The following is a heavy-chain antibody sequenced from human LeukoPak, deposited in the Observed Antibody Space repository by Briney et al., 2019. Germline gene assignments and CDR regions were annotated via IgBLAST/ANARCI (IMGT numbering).Heavy chain of an antibody. Sequence: PSETLSLTCTVSGGSISSYYWGWIRQPPGKGLEWIGSIYYSGSTYYNASLKSRVTISVDTSKNQFSLKLSSVTAADTAVYYCAREGVLSSSSDYWGQGTLVTVSS. J-gene: IGHJ4*02. CDR3: AREGVLSSSSDY. V-gene: IGHV4-39*07. CDR2: IYYSGST. CDR1: GGSISSYY. D-gene: IGHD6-6*01.